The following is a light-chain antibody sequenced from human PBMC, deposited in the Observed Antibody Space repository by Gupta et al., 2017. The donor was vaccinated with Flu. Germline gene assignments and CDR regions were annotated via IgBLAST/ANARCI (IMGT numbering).Light chain of an antibody. J-gene: IGLJ1*01. CDR3: SSHAGNVNWV. Sequence: HSATPHPPSVAASPRQSVTISCTGTSNDVGGYNRVSWYEQRPGKAPKLILYDVTERPSGVPDRFSGSKSGNTASLTISGLQADDEADYYCSSHAGNVNWVFGTGTKVTVL. V-gene: IGLV2-11*01. CDR1: SNDVGGYNR. CDR2: DVT.